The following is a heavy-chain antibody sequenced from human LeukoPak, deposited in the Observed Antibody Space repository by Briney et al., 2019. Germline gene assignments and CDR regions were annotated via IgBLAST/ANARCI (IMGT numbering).Heavy chain of an antibody. CDR1: GGSVSSGSYY. J-gene: IGHJ5*02. Sequence: PSETLSLTCTVSGGSVSSGSYYWSWIRQPPGKGLEWIGYIYYSGSTNYNPSLKSRVTISVDTSKNQFSLKLSSVTAADTAVYYCARGGTYYYDSSGYYPGPWGQGTPVTVSS. CDR3: ARGGTYYYDSSGYYPGP. CDR2: IYYSGST. V-gene: IGHV4-61*01. D-gene: IGHD3-22*01.